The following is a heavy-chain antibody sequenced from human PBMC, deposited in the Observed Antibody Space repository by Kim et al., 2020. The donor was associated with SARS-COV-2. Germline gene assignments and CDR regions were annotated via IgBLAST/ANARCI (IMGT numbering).Heavy chain of an antibody. J-gene: IGHJ4*02. D-gene: IGHD6-19*01. V-gene: IGHV1-69*01. Sequence: YAQKFQGSVTITADESTSTAYMELSSLRSEDTAVYYCASYSSGSSYYFDYWGQGTLVTVSS. CDR3: ASYSSGSSYYFDY.